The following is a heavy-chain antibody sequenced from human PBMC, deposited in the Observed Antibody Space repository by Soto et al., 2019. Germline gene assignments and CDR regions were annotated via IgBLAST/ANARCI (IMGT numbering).Heavy chain of an antibody. CDR2: IHTDAST. Sequence: EVQLVESGGGLVQPGGSLRLSCAVSGFTVSNNYMTWLRQAPGKGLEWVSVIHTDASTYYADSVRGRFTISRHNSENTLYLQMDSLRPEDTAVYYCATQDYVYDWGQGTLVTVSS. D-gene: IGHD2-8*01. V-gene: IGHV3-53*04. CDR1: GFTVSNNY. J-gene: IGHJ4*02. CDR3: ATQDYVYD.